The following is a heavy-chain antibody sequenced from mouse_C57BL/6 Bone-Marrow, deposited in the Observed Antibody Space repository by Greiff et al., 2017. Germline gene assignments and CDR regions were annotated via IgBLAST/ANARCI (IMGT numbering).Heavy chain of an antibody. J-gene: IGHJ4*01. CDR1: GYTFTSYW. CDR3: ASSGRLYYYAMDY. D-gene: IGHD3-2*02. CDR2: INPSNGGT. Sequence: QVQLQQPGTELVKPGASVKLSCKASGYTFTSYWMHWVKQRPGQVLEWIGNINPSNGGTNYNEKFKSKSTLSVDKSSSTAYLQLSSLKSEDSAAYYCASSGRLYYYAMDYWGQGTSVTVSS. V-gene: IGHV1-53*01.